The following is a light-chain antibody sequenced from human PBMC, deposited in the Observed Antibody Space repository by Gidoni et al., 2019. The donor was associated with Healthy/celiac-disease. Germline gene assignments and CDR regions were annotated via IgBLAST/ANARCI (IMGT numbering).Light chain of an antibody. CDR2: AAS. Sequence: AIRMTQSPSSLSASTGDRVTITCRASQGISSYLAWYQQQPGKAPKLLIYAASTLQSVVPSRFSGSGSGTDFTLTISCLQSEDFATYYWQQYYSYPPAFGQXTKLEIK. V-gene: IGKV1-8*01. CDR1: QGISSY. J-gene: IGKJ2*01. CDR3: QQYYSYPPA.